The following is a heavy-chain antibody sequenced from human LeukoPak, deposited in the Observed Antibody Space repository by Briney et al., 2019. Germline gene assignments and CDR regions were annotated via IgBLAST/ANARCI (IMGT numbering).Heavy chain of an antibody. CDR1: GDSISSNSYY. CDR3: ARLTYFGSAQDFDY. J-gene: IGHJ4*02. CDR2: ISYSGST. Sequence: SETLSLTCTVSGDSISSNSYYWGWIRQPPVKGLEWIGSISYSGSTYYNPSLKSRVTISIDTSKNHFSLRLSSVTAADTAVYYCARLTYFGSAQDFDYWGQGTLVTVSS. V-gene: IGHV4-39*02. D-gene: IGHD3-10*01.